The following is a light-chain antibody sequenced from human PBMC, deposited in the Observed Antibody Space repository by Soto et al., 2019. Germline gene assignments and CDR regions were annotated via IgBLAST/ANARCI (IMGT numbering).Light chain of an antibody. CDR3: LQHNAYPWP. CDR1: QDISDY. Sequence: DIQMTQSPSAMSASVGDRVTITCRASQDISDYLAWFQQKPGKVPKRLIYAASNLQSGVPSRFSGSGSGTDFTLTISRLQPEDFATYYCLQHNAYPWPFGQGTKVEIK. CDR2: AAS. J-gene: IGKJ1*01. V-gene: IGKV1-17*03.